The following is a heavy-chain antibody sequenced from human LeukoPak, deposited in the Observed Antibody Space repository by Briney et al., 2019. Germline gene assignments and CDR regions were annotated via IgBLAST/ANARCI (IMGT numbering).Heavy chain of an antibody. J-gene: IGHJ4*02. D-gene: IGHD3-22*01. CDR2: FDPEDGET. Sequence: ASVKVSCKVSGDTLSELSMHWVRQAPGKGLEWMGGFDPEDGETIYAQKFQGRVTMTEDTSTDTAYMELSSLRSEDTAVYYCATGLDDSSGYYYVPLDYWGQGTLVTVSS. V-gene: IGHV1-24*01. CDR3: ATGLDDSSGYYYVPLDY. CDR1: GDTLSELS.